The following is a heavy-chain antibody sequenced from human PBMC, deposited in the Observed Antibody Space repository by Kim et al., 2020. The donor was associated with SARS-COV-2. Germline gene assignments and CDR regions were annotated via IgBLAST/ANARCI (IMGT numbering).Heavy chain of an antibody. CDR2: IYYSGST. V-gene: IGHV4-59*08. D-gene: IGHD3-10*01. J-gene: IGHJ5*02. CDR3: ARRRGSGSYYIQFDP. Sequence: SETLSLTCTVSGGSISSYSWSWIRQPPGKGLEWIGYIYYSGSTNYNPTLKSRVTISVDTSKNQFSLKLNSVTAADTAVYYCARRRGSGSYYIQFDPWGQGTLVTASS. CDR1: GGSISSYS.